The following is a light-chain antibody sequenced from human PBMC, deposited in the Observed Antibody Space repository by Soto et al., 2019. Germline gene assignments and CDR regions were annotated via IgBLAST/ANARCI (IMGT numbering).Light chain of an antibody. J-gene: IGKJ1*01. CDR3: QQYYNIPAT. CDR2: WAS. V-gene: IGKV4-1*01. CDR1: QSVLYSSNNKSY. Sequence: DIVMTQSPDSLAVSLGERATINCKSSQSVLYSSNNKSYLAWYQQRPGQPPKLLLYWASTREYGVPDRSSGSGSGTDFTLTVASLQAEDVAVYYCQQYYNIPATFGQGTKVEIK.